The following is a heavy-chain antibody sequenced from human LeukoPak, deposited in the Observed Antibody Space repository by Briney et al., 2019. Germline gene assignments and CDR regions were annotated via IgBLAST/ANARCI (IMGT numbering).Heavy chain of an antibody. CDR1: GFTFRNYW. J-gene: IGHJ3*01. CDR3: ARPAYTAAYDL. D-gene: IGHD3-16*01. Sequence: GGSLGLSCAASGFTFRNYWMSWVRQAPGKGLEWVANMKGDGSEIHYVDSVKGRFTISRDNARNSLFLQMNGLRPEDTAVYYCARPAYTAAYDLWGQGTMVTVSS. V-gene: IGHV3-7*01. CDR2: MKGDGSEI.